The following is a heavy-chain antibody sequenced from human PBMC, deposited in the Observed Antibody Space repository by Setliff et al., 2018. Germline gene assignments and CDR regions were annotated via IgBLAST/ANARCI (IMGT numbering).Heavy chain of an antibody. CDR1: GGTFSSYG. CDR2: TIPNFGTT. V-gene: IGHV1-69*05. CDR3: AGEGVDTRSSTDYRYYMDL. Sequence: SVKVSCKASGGTFSSYGISWVRQAPGQGLEWLGGTIPNFGTTNYAQEFQGRVTIITDESTSTAYMELSSLRFEDTAVYYCAGEGVDTRSSTDYRYYMDLWGKGTTVTVSS. D-gene: IGHD5-18*01. J-gene: IGHJ6*03.